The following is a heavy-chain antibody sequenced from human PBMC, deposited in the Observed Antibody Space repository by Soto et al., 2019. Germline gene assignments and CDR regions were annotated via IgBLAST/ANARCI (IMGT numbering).Heavy chain of an antibody. J-gene: IGHJ4*02. CDR1: GFTFSNYA. CDR3: AKQVRDGTSSPYYFDY. Sequence: GGSLRLSCAGSGFTFSNYAMSWVRQAPGKGLEWVSAISSTVNTYYADSVKGRFTISRDNSKNTLSLQMNSLRAEDTAVYYCAKQVRDGTSSPYYFDYWGQGTLVTVSS. V-gene: IGHV3-23*01. D-gene: IGHD6-6*01. CDR2: ISSTVNT.